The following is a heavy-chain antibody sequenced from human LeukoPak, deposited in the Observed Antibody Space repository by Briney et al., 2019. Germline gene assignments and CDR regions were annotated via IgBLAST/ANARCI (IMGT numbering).Heavy chain of an antibody. CDR3: ARYSSVVTFDY. V-gene: IGHV4-31*03. Sequence: PSETLSLTCTVSGGSISSGGYYWSWIRQHPGKGLEWIGYIYYSGSTYYNPSLKSRVTISVDTSKNQFSLKLSSVTAADTAVYYGARYSSVVTFDYWGQGTLVTVSS. J-gene: IGHJ4*02. D-gene: IGHD4-23*01. CDR2: IYYSGST. CDR1: GGSISSGGYY.